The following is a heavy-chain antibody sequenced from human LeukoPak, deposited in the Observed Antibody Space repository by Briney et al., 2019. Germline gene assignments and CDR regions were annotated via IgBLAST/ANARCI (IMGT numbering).Heavy chain of an antibody. V-gene: IGHV1-2*02. J-gene: IGHJ4*02. CDR2: INPNSGGT. Sequence: ASVKVSCKASGYTFTGYYMHWVRQAPGQGLEWMGWINPNSGGTNYAQKFQGRVTMTRDTSISTAYMELSRLRSDDTAVYYCARAPCGVVIIFDYWGQGTLVTVSS. D-gene: IGHD3-3*01. CDR1: GYTFTGYY. CDR3: ARAPCGVVIIFDY.